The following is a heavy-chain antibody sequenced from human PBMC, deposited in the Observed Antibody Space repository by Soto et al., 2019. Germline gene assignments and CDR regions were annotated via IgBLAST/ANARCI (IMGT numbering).Heavy chain of an antibody. Sequence: ASGKFSYKASGYTFTSYYMHWVRQAPGQGLEWMGIINPSGGSTSYAQKFQGRVTMTRDTSTSTLYMELSSLRSEDTAVYYCARDPSVSTFWSGAFDIWGQATMVTGSS. J-gene: IGHJ3*02. D-gene: IGHD4-4*01. V-gene: IGHV1-46*01. CDR1: GYTFTSYY. CDR2: INPSGGST. CDR3: ARDPSVSTFWSGAFDI.